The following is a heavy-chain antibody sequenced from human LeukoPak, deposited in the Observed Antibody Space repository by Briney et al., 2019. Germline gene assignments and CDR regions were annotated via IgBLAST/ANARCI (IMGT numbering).Heavy chain of an antibody. D-gene: IGHD1-26*01. CDR2: IYYSGST. J-gene: IGHJ4*02. V-gene: IGHV4-59*08. Sequence: SETLSLTCTVSGGSISNYYWSWIRQPPGKGLEWIGYIYYSGSTNYNPSLKSRVTISVDTSKNQFSLKLSSVTAADTAVYYCARHAGSGSYGYYFDYWGQGTLVTVSS. CDR3: ARHAGSGSYGYYFDY. CDR1: GGSISNYY.